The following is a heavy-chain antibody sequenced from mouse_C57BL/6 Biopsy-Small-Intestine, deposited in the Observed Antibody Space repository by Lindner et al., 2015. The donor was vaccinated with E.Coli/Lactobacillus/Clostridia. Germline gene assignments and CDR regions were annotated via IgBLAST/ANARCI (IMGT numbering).Heavy chain of an antibody. D-gene: IGHD2-5*01. Sequence: VQLQESGPELVKPGTSVRMSCKASGYTFTSYVIHWVKQKPGQGLEWIGYINPYNDITKYNEKFKGKATLTSDKSSSTVYMELNSLTSEDSAVYYCAVYYSNYAFAYWGQGTLVTVSA. V-gene: IGHV1-14*01. J-gene: IGHJ3*01. CDR1: GYTFTSYV. CDR2: INPYNDIT. CDR3: AVYYSNYAFAY.